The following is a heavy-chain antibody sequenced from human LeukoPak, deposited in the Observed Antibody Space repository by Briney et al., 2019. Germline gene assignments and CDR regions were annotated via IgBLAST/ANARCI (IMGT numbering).Heavy chain of an antibody. Sequence: GGSLRLSCAASGFTFDDYAMHWVRQAPGKGLEWVSGISWNSGSIGYADSVKGRFTISRDNSKSALYLEMNSLRVEDSGIYYCARDLSAAYDFWGQGVVVTVSS. CDR1: GFTFDDYA. CDR3: ARDLSAAYDF. J-gene: IGHJ4*02. D-gene: IGHD2-21*01. CDR2: ISWNSGSI. V-gene: IGHV3-9*01.